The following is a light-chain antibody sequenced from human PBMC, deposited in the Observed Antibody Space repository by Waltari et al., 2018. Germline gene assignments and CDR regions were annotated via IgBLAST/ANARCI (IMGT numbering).Light chain of an antibody. CDR1: TTDLGSYTY. Sequence: SALTQPRSVSGSPGQSVTISCTGTTTDLGSYTYVPWYQQHPGKAPKLIILDVTKRPSGVPDRLSGSKSGNTASLTISGLRAEDEAEYYCCSYAGSYTWVFGGGTKLTVV. J-gene: IGLJ3*02. V-gene: IGLV2-11*01. CDR3: CSYAGSYTWV. CDR2: DVT.